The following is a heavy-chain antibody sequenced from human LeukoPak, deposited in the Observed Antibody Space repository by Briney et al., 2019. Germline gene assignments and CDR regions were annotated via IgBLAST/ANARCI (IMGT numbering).Heavy chain of an antibody. CDR1: RSTFSNYG. D-gene: IGHD2-21*02. J-gene: IGHJ4*02. CDR2: ISASDTT. V-gene: IGHV3-23*01. Sequence: GGSLRLSCAASRSTFSNYGLSWVRQAPGKGLEWVSGISASDTTYYADSVKGRFTISRDNSKNTLFLQMSSLRAEDTAVYYCAKSSGGDYLQYFDSWGQGTLVTVSS. CDR3: AKSSGGDYLQYFDS.